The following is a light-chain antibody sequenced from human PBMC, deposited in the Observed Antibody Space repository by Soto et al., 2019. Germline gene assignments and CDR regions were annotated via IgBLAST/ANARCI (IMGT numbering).Light chain of an antibody. Sequence: QTVVTQEPSFSVSPGRTVTLTCGLTSGSVSTNYFPSWYQQTPGQAPRTLIYSTNARSSGVPDRFSGSILGNKAALTITGAQADDESNYYCALYMGNGIWVFGGGTKLTVL. J-gene: IGLJ3*02. CDR1: SGSVSTNYF. V-gene: IGLV8-61*01. CDR3: ALYMGNGIWV. CDR2: STN.